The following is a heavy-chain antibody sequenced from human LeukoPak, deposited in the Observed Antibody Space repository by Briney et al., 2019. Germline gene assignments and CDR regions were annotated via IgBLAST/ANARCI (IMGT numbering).Heavy chain of an antibody. CDR1: GFTFSSYS. V-gene: IGHV3-48*04. CDR2: ISSSSSSTI. CDR3: ARGGVGGWFRYYFDY. Sequence: PGGSLRLSCAASGFTFSSYSMNWVRQAPGKGLEWVSYISSSSSSTIYYADSVKGRFTISRDNAKNSLYLQMNSLRAEDTAVYFCARGGVGGWFRYYFDYWGQGTLVTVSS. D-gene: IGHD6-19*01. J-gene: IGHJ4*02.